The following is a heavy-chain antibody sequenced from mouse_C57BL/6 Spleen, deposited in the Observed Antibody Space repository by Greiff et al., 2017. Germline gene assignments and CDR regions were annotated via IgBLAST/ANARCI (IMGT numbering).Heavy chain of an antibody. CDR3: ARENYGSSYAYYFDY. CDR1: GYTFTSYW. Sequence: VQLQQPGTELVKPGASVKLSCQASGYTFTSYWMHWVKPRPGQGLEWIGNINPSNGGTNYNEKFKSKATLTVDKSSSTAYMQLSSLTSEDSAVYDCARENYGSSYAYYFDYWGQGTTLTVSS. V-gene: IGHV1-53*01. D-gene: IGHD1-1*01. CDR2: INPSNGGT. J-gene: IGHJ2*01.